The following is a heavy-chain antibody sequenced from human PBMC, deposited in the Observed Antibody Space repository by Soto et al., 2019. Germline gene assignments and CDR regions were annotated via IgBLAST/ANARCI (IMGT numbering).Heavy chain of an antibody. CDR2: IYPGDSDT. D-gene: IGHD6-19*01. J-gene: IGHJ6*02. CDR3: ARQAVAGIYYYYGMDV. V-gene: IGHV5-51*01. Sequence: GASLKISCKGSGYSFTSYWIAPVRQMPGKGLEWMGIIYPGDSDTRYSPSFQGQVTISADKSISTAYLQWSSLKASDTAMYYCARQAVAGIYYYYGMDVWGQGTTVTVSS. CDR1: GYSFTSYW.